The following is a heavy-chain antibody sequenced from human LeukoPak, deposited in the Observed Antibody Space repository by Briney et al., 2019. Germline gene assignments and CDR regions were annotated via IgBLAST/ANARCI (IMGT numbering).Heavy chain of an antibody. CDR3: ARPAPPGGIVYGFHI. CDR2: ISYDGNFR. Sequence: PGRSLRLSCAASGFIFSTFAMHWVRQAPGKGLGWVALISYDGNFRNYAESVKGRFTISRDNSKNTVHLQMNSLGAEDTAVYYCARPAPPGGIVYGFHIWGQGTMVTVSS. CDR1: GFIFSTFA. J-gene: IGHJ3*02. V-gene: IGHV3-30*04. D-gene: IGHD3-16*02.